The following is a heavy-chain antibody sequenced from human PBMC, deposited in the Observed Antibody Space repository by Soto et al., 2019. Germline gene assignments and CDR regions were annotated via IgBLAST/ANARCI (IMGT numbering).Heavy chain of an antibody. J-gene: IGHJ4*02. CDR3: ARAGGTTVTGLWHFDS. V-gene: IGHV3-33*08. Sequence: GGSLRLSCAASGFTFNTYSMHWVRQPPGKGLEWLAAIWYDGTQKYYADSVKGRFIISRDNSKKTLYLEMNSLRAEDTAVYYCARAGGTTVTGLWHFDSWGQGTLVTVSS. CDR2: IWYDGTQK. CDR1: GFTFNTYS. D-gene: IGHD4-17*01.